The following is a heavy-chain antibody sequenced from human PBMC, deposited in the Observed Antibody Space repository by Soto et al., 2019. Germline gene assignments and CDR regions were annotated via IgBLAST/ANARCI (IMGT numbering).Heavy chain of an antibody. V-gene: IGHV4-59*08. CDR3: AGRPMGQWLVQSY. J-gene: IGHJ4*02. D-gene: IGHD6-19*01. CDR2: IYYSGST. CDR1: GGSISSYY. Sequence: ASETLSLTRTVSGGSISSYYWGWIRHPPGKGLEWIGYIYYSGSTNYNPSLKSRVTISVDTSKNQFSLKLSSVTAADTAVYYCAGRPMGQWLVQSYWGQGTLVTVSS.